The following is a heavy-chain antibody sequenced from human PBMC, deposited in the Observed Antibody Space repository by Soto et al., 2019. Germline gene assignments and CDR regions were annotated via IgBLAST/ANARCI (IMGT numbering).Heavy chain of an antibody. D-gene: IGHD3-10*01. CDR3: ARGSTIVRGAPSWFDP. CDR1: GGTFSRYT. CDR2: IIPIAAIA. J-gene: IGHJ5*02. V-gene: IGHV1-69*02. Sequence: QVQLVQSGAEVKKPGSSVKVSCKASGGTFSRYTINWVRQAPGQGLEWMGRIIPIAAIANYTQKFQGRVTSTVDKSPTAADMERSSRRADDTAVYYCARGSTIVRGAPSWFDPWGQGTLGTVSS.